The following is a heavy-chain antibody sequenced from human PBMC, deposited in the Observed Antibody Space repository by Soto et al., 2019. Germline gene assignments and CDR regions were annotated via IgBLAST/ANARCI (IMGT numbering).Heavy chain of an antibody. CDR1: GFTFGTYT. V-gene: IGHV3-23*01. D-gene: IGHD3-9*01. J-gene: IGHJ4*02. CDR2: LGGGGDT. Sequence: GGSLRLSCAASGFTFGTYTMNWVRQTPGKGLEWVSALGGGGDTHYAESVKGRFTISRDYSKNILLLQMNSLRDEDSAIYYCTKDRHPDGIWTFDFWGQGTLVTVSS. CDR3: TKDRHPDGIWTFDF.